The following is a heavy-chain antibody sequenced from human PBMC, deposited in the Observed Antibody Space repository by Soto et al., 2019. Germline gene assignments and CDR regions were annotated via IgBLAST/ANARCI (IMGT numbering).Heavy chain of an antibody. J-gene: IGHJ4*02. Sequence: QITLRESGPTLVKPTQTLTLSCTLSGFSINTGGVGVGWIRQPPGKAPEWLALLYWNDDEWYSPSLWYTLCVTKDASENRVVLTMTHLDPTDTGTYYCAKRRAISNKLFFDHWGQGALVTVSS. CDR2: LYWNDDE. V-gene: IGHV2-5*01. CDR1: GFSINTGGVG. CDR3: AKRRAISNKLFFDH. D-gene: IGHD4-4*01.